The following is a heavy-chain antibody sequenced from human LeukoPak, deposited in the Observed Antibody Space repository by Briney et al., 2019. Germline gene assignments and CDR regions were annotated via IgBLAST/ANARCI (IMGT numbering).Heavy chain of an antibody. CDR2: IIPILGIA. V-gene: IGHV1-69*04. Sequence: SVKVSCKASGGTFSSXAXXXXXXXXGXXXXXMGRIIPILGIANYAQKFQGRVTITADKSTSTAYMELSSLRSEDTAVYYCARAMHGRVALGYWGQGTLVTVSS. J-gene: IGHJ4*02. CDR1: GGTFSSXA. D-gene: IGHD3-3*02. CDR3: ARAMHGRVALGY.